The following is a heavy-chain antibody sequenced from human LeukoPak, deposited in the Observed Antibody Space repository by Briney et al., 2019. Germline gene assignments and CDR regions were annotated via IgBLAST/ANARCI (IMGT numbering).Heavy chain of an antibody. CDR2: MNPNSGNT. Sequence: SVKVSCKXSGYTFTSCDINWVRQATEQGLEWMGWMNPNSGNTGYAQKFQGRVTITRNTSISTAYMELSSLRSEDTAVYYCARGRYGDGRVFKYWGQGTLVTVSS. J-gene: IGHJ4*02. V-gene: IGHV1-8*03. D-gene: IGHD4-17*01. CDR3: ARGRYGDGRVFKY. CDR1: GYTFTSCD.